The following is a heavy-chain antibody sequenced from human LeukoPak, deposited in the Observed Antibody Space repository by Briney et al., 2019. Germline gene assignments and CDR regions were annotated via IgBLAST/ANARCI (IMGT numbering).Heavy chain of an antibody. CDR3: AKHLPGSQWEPLHY. D-gene: IGHD1-26*01. J-gene: IGHJ4*02. CDR1: RFTFRSNC. Sequence: GRSLRLSCAAARFTFRSNCTHWVRQAPGKGLEWVAYISYDGSNIHYADTVKGRFTISRDNSRNTLYLQMNSLRAEETALYYCAKHLPGSQWEPLHYWGQGTLVTVSS. V-gene: IGHV3-30*18. CDR2: ISYDGSNI.